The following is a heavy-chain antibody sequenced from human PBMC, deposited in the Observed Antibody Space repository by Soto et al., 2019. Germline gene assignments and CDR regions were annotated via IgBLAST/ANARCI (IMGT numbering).Heavy chain of an antibody. V-gene: IGHV1-2*02. J-gene: IGHJ5*02. D-gene: IGHD3-22*01. Sequence: AAVKVSCKASGYTFTGYYMHWVRQATGQGLEWMGWINPNSGGTNYAQKFQGRVTMTRDTSISTAYMELSRLRSDDTAVYYCARVTRYYDSSALRGWFDPWGQGTLVTVSS. CDR1: GYTFTGYY. CDR2: INPNSGGT. CDR3: ARVTRYYDSSALRGWFDP.